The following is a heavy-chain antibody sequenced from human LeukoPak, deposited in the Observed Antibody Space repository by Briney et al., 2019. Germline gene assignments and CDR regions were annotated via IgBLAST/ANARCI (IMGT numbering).Heavy chain of an antibody. CDR3: ASWSVADDAFDI. J-gene: IGHJ3*02. V-gene: IGHV3-23*01. CDR2: ISGSGGST. Sequence: GGSLRLSCAASGFTFSSYAMSWVRQAPGKGLEWVSAISGSGGSTYYADSVKGRFTISRDNSKNTLYLQMNSLRAEDTAVYYCASWSVADDAFDIWGQGTMVTVSS. CDR1: GFTFSSYA. D-gene: IGHD6-19*01.